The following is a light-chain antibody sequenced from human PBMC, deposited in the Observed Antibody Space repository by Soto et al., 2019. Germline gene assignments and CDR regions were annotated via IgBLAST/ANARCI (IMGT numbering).Light chain of an antibody. CDR1: QSVSSSY. V-gene: IGKV3-20*01. J-gene: IGKJ2*01. CDR3: QQYGGSPYT. Sequence: EIVLTQSPGTLSLSPGERATLSCRASQSVSSSYLAWYQQKPGQAPRLLIYGASSRATGIPDRFSGSGSGTDFTLTISRLESEDFAVYHCQQYGGSPYTFGQGTKLEIK. CDR2: GAS.